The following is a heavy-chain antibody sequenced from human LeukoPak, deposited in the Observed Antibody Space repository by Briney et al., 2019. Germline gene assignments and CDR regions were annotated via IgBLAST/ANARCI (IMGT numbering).Heavy chain of an antibody. Sequence: PSETLSLTCTVSGGSISSYYWSWIRQPPGKGLEWIGYIYYSGSTNYNPSLKSRVTISVDTSKNQFSLKLSSVTAADTAVYYCARRGYSGSYLDYWGQGTLVTVSS. CDR2: IYYSGST. J-gene: IGHJ4*02. V-gene: IGHV4-59*08. CDR3: ARRGYSGSYLDY. D-gene: IGHD1-26*01. CDR1: GGSISSYY.